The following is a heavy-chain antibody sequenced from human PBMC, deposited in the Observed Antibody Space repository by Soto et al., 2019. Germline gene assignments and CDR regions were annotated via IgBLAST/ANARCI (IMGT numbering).Heavy chain of an antibody. J-gene: IGHJ4*02. CDR2: ISWEGGSV. V-gene: IGHV3-9*01. Sequence: EVQLVESGGGLVQPGRSLRLSCAASGFNFDDYAMHWVRKAPGKNMEWVSGISWEGGSVGYADSVKGRFTISRDNAKNSLYLEMNDLRSEDTALYYCAKDHDEDFGFDLDYMNYWGQGTLVTVSS. CDR1: GFNFDDYA. CDR3: AKDHDEDFGFDLDYMNY. D-gene: IGHD5-12*01.